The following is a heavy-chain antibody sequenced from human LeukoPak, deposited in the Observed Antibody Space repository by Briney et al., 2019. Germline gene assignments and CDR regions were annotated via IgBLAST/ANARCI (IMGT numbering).Heavy chain of an antibody. D-gene: IGHD5-18*01. CDR2: IRSKPYGGTT. CDR1: GFTFGDYA. J-gene: IGHJ6*03. CDR3: IRDFRGYSSYYMDV. Sequence: TGGSLRLSCIASGFTFGDYAMSWVRQAPGKGLEWVGFIRSKPYGGTTEYAASVKGRFSISRDDSQSTAYLQMNSLKNEDTAVYYCIRDFRGYSSYYMDVWGKGTTVTVSS. V-gene: IGHV3-49*04.